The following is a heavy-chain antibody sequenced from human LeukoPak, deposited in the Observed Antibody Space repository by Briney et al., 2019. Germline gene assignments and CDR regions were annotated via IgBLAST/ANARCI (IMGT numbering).Heavy chain of an antibody. J-gene: IGHJ3*01. CDR2: IYYSGST. Sequence: SETLSLTCSVSGDSIRTYYWSWIRQPPGKGLEWIGYIYYSGSTSYNPSLKSRVTISVDTSKNQFSLKLRSVTAADTAIYYCARDPYYDILTGHSGAFDFWGQGTMVTVSS. V-gene: IGHV4-59*01. CDR1: GDSIRTYY. CDR3: ARDPYYDILTGHSGAFDF. D-gene: IGHD3-9*01.